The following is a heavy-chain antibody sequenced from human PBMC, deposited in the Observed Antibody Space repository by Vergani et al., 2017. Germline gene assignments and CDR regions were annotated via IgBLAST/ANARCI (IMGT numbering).Heavy chain of an antibody. CDR2: IIPIFGTA. D-gene: IGHD2-15*01. J-gene: IGHJ4*02. V-gene: IGHV1-69*01. CDR3: AILSVTGYCSGGSCDPFDY. CDR1: GGTFSSYA. Sequence: QVQLVQSGAEVKKPGSSVKVSCKASGGTFSSYAISWVRQAPGQGLEWMGGIIPIFGTANYAQKFQGRVTITADESTSTAYMELSSLRSEDTAVYYCAILSVTGYCSGGSCDPFDYWGQGTLVTVSS.